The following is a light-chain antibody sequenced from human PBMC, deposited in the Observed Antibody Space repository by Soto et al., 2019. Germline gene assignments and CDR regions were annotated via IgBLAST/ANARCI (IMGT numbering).Light chain of an antibody. CDR2: WAS. Sequence: DIVMTQSPDSLDVSLGERATINCKSSRSVMFSSNSKNALAWYQQRPGQPPKLLFYWASTRESGVPDRFSGSGSGTDSTLTISALQAEDVAVYYCQQYFVTPPTFGGGTKVEIK. V-gene: IGKV4-1*01. CDR1: RSVMFSSNSKNA. CDR3: QQYFVTPPT. J-gene: IGKJ4*01.